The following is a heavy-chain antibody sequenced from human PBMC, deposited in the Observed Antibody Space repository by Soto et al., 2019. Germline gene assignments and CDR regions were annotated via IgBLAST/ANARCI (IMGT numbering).Heavy chain of an antibody. D-gene: IGHD6-19*01. Sequence: EVQLVESGGGLIQPGRSLRLSCAASGFTFDDHAMHWVRQAPGKGLEWVSGISWNSGDIGYADSVKGRFTISRDNAKNSLYLQMHSLRAEDTAVYYCVKDMGVDGTSGYFPHWGHGNLVHVSS. CDR2: ISWNSGDI. J-gene: IGHJ1*01. V-gene: IGHV3-9*01. CDR1: GFTFDDHA. CDR3: VKDMGVDGTSGYFPH.